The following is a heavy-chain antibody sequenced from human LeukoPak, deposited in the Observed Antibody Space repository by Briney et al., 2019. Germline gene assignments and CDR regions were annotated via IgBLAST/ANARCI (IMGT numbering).Heavy chain of an antibody. CDR2: ISSSGSTI. D-gene: IGHD3-10*01. J-gene: IGHJ6*02. Sequence: PGGSLRLSCAASGFTFSSYEVHWVRQAPGRGLECVSYISSSGSTIYYADSVKGRFTISRDNAKNSLYLQMNSLRADDTAVYYCGRVSTMVRRGMDVWGQGTTVTVSS. V-gene: IGHV3-48*03. CDR1: GFTFSSYE. CDR3: GRVSTMVRRGMDV.